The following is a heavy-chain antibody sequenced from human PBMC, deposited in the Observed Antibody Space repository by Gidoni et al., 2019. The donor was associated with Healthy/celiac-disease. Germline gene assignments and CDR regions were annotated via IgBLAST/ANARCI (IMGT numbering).Heavy chain of an antibody. CDR2: IIPFFGTA. CDR1: GGTFSSYA. V-gene: IGHV1-69*01. J-gene: IGHJ6*02. D-gene: IGHD2-15*01. Sequence: QVQLVQSGAEVKKPGSSVKVSCKASGGTFSSYAIRWVRQAHGQGLEWMGGIIPFFGTANYEQKFQGRVTITADESTSTAYMELSSLRSEDTAVYYCAGAGYCSGGSCYSIYYGMDVWGQGTTVTVSS. CDR3: AGAGYCSGGSCYSIYYGMDV.